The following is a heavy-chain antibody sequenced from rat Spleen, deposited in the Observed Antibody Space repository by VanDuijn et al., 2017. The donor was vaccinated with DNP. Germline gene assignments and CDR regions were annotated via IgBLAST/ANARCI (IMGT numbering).Heavy chain of an antibody. Sequence: EVQLVESGGGLVQPGRSLKLSCAASGFTFSNYDMAWVRQAPTKGLEWVASISPSGGSTYYRDSVKGRFTVSRDNAKSSLYLQMDSLRSEDTATYYCAREGDGYNYVGFAYWGQGTLVTVSS. CDR1: GFTFSNYD. V-gene: IGHV5-25*01. J-gene: IGHJ3*01. CDR2: ISPSGGST. D-gene: IGHD1-4*01. CDR3: AREGDGYNYVGFAY.